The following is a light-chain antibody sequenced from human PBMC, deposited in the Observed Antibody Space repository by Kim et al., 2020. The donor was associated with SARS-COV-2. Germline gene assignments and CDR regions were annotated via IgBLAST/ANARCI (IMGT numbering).Light chain of an antibody. CDR2: DNT. V-gene: IGLV1-51*01. J-gene: IGLJ3*02. Sequence: GQKVTISCSGSSSNVGYNFVSWYLQVPGKVPELVIYDNTKRPSGIPDRFSGSKSGTSATLGITGLHTGDEADYYCGTWDNTLNAWVFGGGTQLTVL. CDR1: SSNVGYNF. CDR3: GTWDNTLNAWV.